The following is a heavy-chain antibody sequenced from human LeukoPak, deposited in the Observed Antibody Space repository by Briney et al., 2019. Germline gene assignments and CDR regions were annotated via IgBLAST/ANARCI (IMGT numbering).Heavy chain of an antibody. D-gene: IGHD3-16*01. CDR3: ASAHPGGYFDY. CDR2: IYYSGST. Sequence: SETLSLTCTVSGGSISSHYWSWIRQPPGKGLEWIGYIYYSGSTNYNPSLKSRVTISVDTSKNQFSPKLSSVTAADTAVYYCASAHPGGYFDYWGQGTLVTVSS. J-gene: IGHJ4*02. CDR1: GGSISSHY. V-gene: IGHV4-59*11.